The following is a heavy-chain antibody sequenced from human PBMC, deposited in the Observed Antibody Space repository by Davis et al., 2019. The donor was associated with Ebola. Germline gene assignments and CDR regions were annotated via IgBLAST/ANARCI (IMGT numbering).Heavy chain of an antibody. Sequence: GESLKISCAASGFTFSSYAISWVRQAPGKGLEWVSAISGSGGSTYYADSVKGRFTISRDNSKNTLYLQMNSLRAEDTAVYYCASSRTTRSYYFDYWGQGTLVTVSS. CDR2: ISGSGGST. CDR1: GFTFSSYA. J-gene: IGHJ4*02. V-gene: IGHV3-23*01. D-gene: IGHD4-17*01. CDR3: ASSRTTRSYYFDY.